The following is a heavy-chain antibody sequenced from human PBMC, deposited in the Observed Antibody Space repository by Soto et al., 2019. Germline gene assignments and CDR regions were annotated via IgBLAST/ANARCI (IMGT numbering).Heavy chain of an antibody. D-gene: IGHD4-17*01. J-gene: IGHJ4*02. CDR2: VYYRGRS. V-gene: IGHV4-39*01. CDR3: VSQRTTVPTQAYFDY. CDR1: GGSVTNSSYY. Sequence: SETLSLTCTVSGGSVTNSSYYWGWIRQSPGKGLEWIGSVYYRGRSYSKSSVKSRVTISVDTSKDRFSLSLNSVTASDTAVYFCVSQRTTVPTQAYFDYWGPGALVTVSS.